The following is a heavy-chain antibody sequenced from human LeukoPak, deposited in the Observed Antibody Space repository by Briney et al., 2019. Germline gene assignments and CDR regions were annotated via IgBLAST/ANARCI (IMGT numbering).Heavy chain of an antibody. J-gene: IGHJ4*02. CDR1: GFTFSSYA. CDR3: AEDLEGVPAAFRGGFDY. Sequence: PGGSLRLSCAASGFTFSSYAMSWVRQAPGKELEWVSAISGSGGSTYYADSVKGRFTISRDNSKNTLYLQMNSLRAEDTAVYYCAEDLEGVPAAFRGGFDYWGQGTLVTVSS. CDR2: ISGSGGST. V-gene: IGHV3-23*01. D-gene: IGHD2-2*01.